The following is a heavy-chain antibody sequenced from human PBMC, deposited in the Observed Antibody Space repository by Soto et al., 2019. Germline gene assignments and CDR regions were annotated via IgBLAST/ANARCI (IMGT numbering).Heavy chain of an antibody. J-gene: IGHJ4*02. Sequence: QVQLVESGGGVVQPGRSLRLSCAASGFTFSSYGMHWVRQAPGKGLEWVAVISYDGSNKYYADSVKGRFTISRDNSKNTLYLQMNSLRAEDTAVYYCAKASGVGCDSGFDYWGQGTLVTVSS. CDR1: GFTFSSYG. CDR3: AKASGVGCDSGFDY. CDR2: ISYDGSNK. V-gene: IGHV3-30*18. D-gene: IGHD2-21*02.